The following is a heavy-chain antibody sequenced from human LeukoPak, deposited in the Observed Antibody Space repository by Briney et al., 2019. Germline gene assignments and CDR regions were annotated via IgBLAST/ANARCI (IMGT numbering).Heavy chain of an antibody. V-gene: IGHV3-30-3*01. Sequence: PGGSLRLSCAASGFTFSSYAMHWVRQAPGKGLEWVAVISYDGSNKYYADSVKGRFTISRDNSKNTLYLQMNSLRAEDTAVYYCAKDFSRGSRFIVRGVDSAPDYWGQGTLVTVSS. CDR3: AKDFSRGSRFIVRGVDSAPDY. D-gene: IGHD3-10*01. J-gene: IGHJ4*02. CDR2: ISYDGSNK. CDR1: GFTFSSYA.